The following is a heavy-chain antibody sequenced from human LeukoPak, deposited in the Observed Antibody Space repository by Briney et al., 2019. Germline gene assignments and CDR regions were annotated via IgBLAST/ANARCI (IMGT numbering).Heavy chain of an antibody. Sequence: GGSLRLSCAASGFTFSSYVMSWVRQAPGKGLEWVSAISGSGGSTYYADSVKGRFTISRDNSRNTLYLQMNSLRAEDTALYYCARRQLWPHDAFDIWGQGTMVTVSS. CDR2: ISGSGGST. D-gene: IGHD5-18*01. CDR1: GFTFSSYV. CDR3: ARRQLWPHDAFDI. J-gene: IGHJ3*02. V-gene: IGHV3-23*01.